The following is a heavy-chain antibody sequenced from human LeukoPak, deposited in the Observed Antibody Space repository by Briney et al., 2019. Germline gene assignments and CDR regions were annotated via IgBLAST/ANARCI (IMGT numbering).Heavy chain of an antibody. Sequence: GGSLRLSCAASGFTFSSYGMHWVRQAPGKGLEWVAVISYDGSNKYYADSVKGRFTISRDNSKNTLYLQMNSLRAEDTAVYYCARNYYDSSGYYYGHFDYWGQGTLVTVSS. CDR2: ISYDGSNK. D-gene: IGHD3-22*01. J-gene: IGHJ4*02. CDR3: ARNYYDSSGYYYGHFDY. CDR1: GFTFSSYG. V-gene: IGHV3-30*05.